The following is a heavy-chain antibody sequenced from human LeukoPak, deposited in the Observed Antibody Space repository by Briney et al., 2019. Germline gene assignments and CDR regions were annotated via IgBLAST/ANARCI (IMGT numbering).Heavy chain of an antibody. D-gene: IGHD6-19*01. CDR1: GFTFSTHW. V-gene: IGHV3-7*01. CDR3: ASLYNSGWYWDFGAAAADYMDV. CDR2: IKEDGSDK. Sequence: GGSLRLSCAASGFTFSTHWMTWVRQAPGKGLEWVAIIKEDGSDKYYVDSVKGRFTFSRDNAKNSLYLHMDNLRAEDTAVYYCASLYNSGWYWDFGAAAADYMDVWGKGTTVTVSS. J-gene: IGHJ6*03.